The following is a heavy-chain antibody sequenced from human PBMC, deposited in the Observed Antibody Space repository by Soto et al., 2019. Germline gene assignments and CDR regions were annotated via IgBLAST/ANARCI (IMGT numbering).Heavy chain of an antibody. J-gene: IGHJ5*02. V-gene: IGHV4-39*01. CDR2: ISYSGNT. D-gene: IGHD2-8*01. Sequence: QLQLQESGPGLVKPSETLSLTCTVSGDSITTNNCYWGWIRQPPGKGLEWIGTISYSGNTYYNPSLKSRVTISVDTSKNQFSLRLSSVTAADTAVYYCARVDIPDIVLIVNNRQDNWFDPWGQGTLVTVSS. CDR3: ARVDIPDIVLIVNNRQDNWFDP. CDR1: GDSITTNNCY.